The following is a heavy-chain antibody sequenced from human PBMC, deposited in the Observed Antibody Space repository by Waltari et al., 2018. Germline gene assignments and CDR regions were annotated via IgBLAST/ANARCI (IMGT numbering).Heavy chain of an antibody. CDR3: ARGSRRFED. Sequence: QVQLQESGPGLVNPSETLSLTCSVSGASINNYYWSWIRQTPGKKLEWIGYASYTGDTNYNPSLKTRVTMSLDTSKKHFSLRLKSVTAADTAVYYCARGSRRFEDWGPGTLVAVSS. J-gene: IGHJ4*02. D-gene: IGHD2-2*01. CDR1: GASINNYY. CDR2: ASYTGDT. V-gene: IGHV4-59*01.